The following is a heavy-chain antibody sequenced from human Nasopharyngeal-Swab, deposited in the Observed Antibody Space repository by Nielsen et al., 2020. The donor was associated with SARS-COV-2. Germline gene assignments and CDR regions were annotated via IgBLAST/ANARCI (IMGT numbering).Heavy chain of an antibody. CDR3: AKGPPNYYDSSGYYLDY. V-gene: IGHV4-61*01. D-gene: IGHD3-22*01. CDR2: IYYSGST. J-gene: IGHJ4*02. CDR1: GGSISSSSSY. Sequence: SETLSLTCSVSGGSISSSSSYWSWIRQPPGKGLEWIGYIYYSGSTNYNPSLKSRVTISVDTSKNQFSLNLSSVTAADTALYYCAKGPPNYYDSSGYYLDYWGQGTLVTVSS.